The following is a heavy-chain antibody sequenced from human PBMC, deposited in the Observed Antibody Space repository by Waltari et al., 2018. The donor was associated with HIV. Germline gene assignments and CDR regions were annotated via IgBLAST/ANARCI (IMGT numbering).Heavy chain of an antibody. CDR1: GFPFSSYS. Sequence: EVQLVESGGGLVKPGGSLRLSCATSGFPFSSYSINWVRQAPGKGLEWVSSISGSPSYIYYADSVKGRFTISRDNAKNSLYLQMNSLRAEDTAVYYCARDPGGNYDSFAFDIWGQGTMVTVSS. J-gene: IGHJ3*02. V-gene: IGHV3-21*01. D-gene: IGHD3-22*01. CDR2: ISGSPSYI. CDR3: ARDPGGNYDSFAFDI.